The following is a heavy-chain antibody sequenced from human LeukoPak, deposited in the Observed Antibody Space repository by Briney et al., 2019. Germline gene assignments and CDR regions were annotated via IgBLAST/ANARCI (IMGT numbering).Heavy chain of an antibody. J-gene: IGHJ4*02. V-gene: IGHV3-23*01. D-gene: IGHD5-24*01. CDR3: AKDLFRWAFDY. CDR1: GFSLSRNA. Sequence: PGGSLRLSCAASGFSLSRNAMSWVRQAPGKGLEWVSAIGGSDDRTDYADSVKGRFTISRDISKNTLYLQMNSLRAEDTAEYFCAKDLFRWAFDYWGQGTLVTVSS. CDR2: IGGSDDRT.